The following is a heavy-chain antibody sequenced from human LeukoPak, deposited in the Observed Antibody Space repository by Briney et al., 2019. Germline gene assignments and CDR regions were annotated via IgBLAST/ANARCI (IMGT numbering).Heavy chain of an antibody. Sequence: ASVKVSCKASGYTFTTYAITWVRQAPGQGLEWMGIINPSGGSTSYAQKFQGRVTMTRDTSTSTVYMELSSLRSEDTAVYYCARTRVTIFGNNDAFDIWGQGTMVTVSS. CDR3: ARTRVTIFGNNDAFDI. V-gene: IGHV1-46*01. J-gene: IGHJ3*02. CDR2: INPSGGST. D-gene: IGHD3-3*01. CDR1: GYTFTTYA.